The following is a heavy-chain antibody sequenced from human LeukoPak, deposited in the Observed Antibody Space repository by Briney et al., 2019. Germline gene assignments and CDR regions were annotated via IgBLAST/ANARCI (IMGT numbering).Heavy chain of an antibody. CDR2: IYHSGST. D-gene: IGHD5-18*01. V-gene: IGHV4-38-2*01. J-gene: IGHJ4*02. CDR3: ARVGVQRTFDY. CDR1: GYSISSGYY. Sequence: SETLPLTCAVSGYSISSGYYWGWIRQPPGKGLEWIGSIYHSGSTYYNPSLKSRVTISVDTSKNQFSLKLSSVTAAGTAVYYCARVGVQRTFDYWGQGTLVTVSS.